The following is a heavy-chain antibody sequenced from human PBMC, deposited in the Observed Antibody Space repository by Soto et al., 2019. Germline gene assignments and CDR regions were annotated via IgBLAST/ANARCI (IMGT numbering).Heavy chain of an antibody. V-gene: IGHV2-5*02. CDR2: IYWEDDK. J-gene: IGHJ4*02. CDR3: AHSVVAGLRYYFDY. CDR1: GFSLSTTRVA. Sequence: QITLKESGPTLVKPTQTLTLTCTFSGFSLSTTRVAVGWIRQPPGKALEWLALIYWEDDKRYSPFLKSRLTITKNTSKNKVVLTMTNMDPVDTATYYCAHSVVAGLRYYFDYWGQGTLVTLSS. D-gene: IGHD6-19*01.